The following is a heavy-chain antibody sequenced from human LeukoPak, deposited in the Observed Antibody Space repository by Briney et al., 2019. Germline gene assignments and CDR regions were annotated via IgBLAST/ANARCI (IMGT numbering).Heavy chain of an antibody. Sequence: ASVKVSCKASGYTFTTYSINWVRQAPGQGLEWMGWISTYNGNTNYAQKLQGRVTMTTDPSTNTAYMELRSLRSDDTALYYCARDEGRGTYFFGWYFDYWGQGTLVTVSS. CDR2: ISTYNGNT. CDR3: ARDEGRGTYFFGWYFDY. V-gene: IGHV1-18*01. D-gene: IGHD3-3*01. J-gene: IGHJ4*02. CDR1: GYTFTTYS.